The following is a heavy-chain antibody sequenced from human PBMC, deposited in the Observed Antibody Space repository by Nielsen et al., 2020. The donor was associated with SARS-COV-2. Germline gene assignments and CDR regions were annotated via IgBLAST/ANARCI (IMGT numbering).Heavy chain of an antibody. CDR3: ARWGIAAAEDWFDP. CDR1: GFTVSSNY. J-gene: IGHJ5*02. D-gene: IGHD6-13*01. V-gene: IGHV3-53*04. Sequence: GESLKISCAASGFTVSSNYMSWVRQAPGKGLEWVSVIYSGGSTYYADSVKGRFTISRHNSTNTLYLQMNSLRAEDTAVYYCARWGIAAAEDWFDPWGQGTLVTVSS. CDR2: IYSGGST.